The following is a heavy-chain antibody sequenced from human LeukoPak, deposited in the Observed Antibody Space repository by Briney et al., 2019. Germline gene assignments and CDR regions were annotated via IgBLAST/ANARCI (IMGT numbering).Heavy chain of an antibody. CDR2: IKSKTDGGTT. CDR1: GFTFSNAW. V-gene: IGHV3-15*01. J-gene: IGHJ6*02. D-gene: IGHD6-13*01. CDR3: TTPIPGPIAAAGTEDYYYYGMDV. Sequence: GGSLRLSCAASGFTFSNAWMSWVRQAPGKGLELVGRIKSKTDGGTTDYAAPVKGRITISRDDSKNTLYLQMNSLKTEDTAVYYCTTPIPGPIAAAGTEDYYYYGMDVWGQGTTVTVSS.